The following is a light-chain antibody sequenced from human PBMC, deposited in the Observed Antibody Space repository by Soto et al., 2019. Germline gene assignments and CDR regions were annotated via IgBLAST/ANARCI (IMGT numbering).Light chain of an antibody. V-gene: IGKV1-6*01. CDR2: AAS. CDR1: QSIDNF. J-gene: IGKJ1*01. CDR3: LQDYGDSKT. Sequence: IQMTQSPSSLSASVGDRVTITCRPSQSIDNFLNWYQQKPGKAPKLLIYAASNLYTGVPSRFSGSRSGTEFTLTISSLQPEDFASYYCLQDYGDSKTFGQGTKVDIK.